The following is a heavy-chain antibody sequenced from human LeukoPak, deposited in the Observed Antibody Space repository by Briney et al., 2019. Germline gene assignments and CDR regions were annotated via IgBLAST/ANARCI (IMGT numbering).Heavy chain of an antibody. CDR1: GGSISSGSYY. CDR3: AREGVVVTAIDY. CDR2: IYTSGST. Sequence: PSETLSLTCTVSGGSISSGSYYWSWIRQPAGKGLEWIGRIYTSGSTNYNPSLKSRVTISVDTSKNQFSLKLSSVTAADTAVYYCAREGVVVTAIDYWGQGTLVTASS. V-gene: IGHV4-61*02. J-gene: IGHJ4*02. D-gene: IGHD2-21*02.